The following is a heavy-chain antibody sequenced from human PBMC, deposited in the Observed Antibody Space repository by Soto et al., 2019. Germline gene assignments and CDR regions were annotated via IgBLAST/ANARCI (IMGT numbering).Heavy chain of an antibody. CDR1: GGSISRGDYY. J-gene: IGHJ6*02. V-gene: IGHV4-30-4*01. CDR2: IYYSGST. Sequence: QVQLQESGPGLVKPSQTLSLTCTVSGGSISRGDYYWSWIRQPPGKGLDGIGYIYYSGSTYYNPSLKSRVTISVDTSKNQFSLKLSSVTAADTAVYYCASRYSNPTPYYYYGMDVWGQGTTVTVSS. D-gene: IGHD4-4*01. CDR3: ASRYSNPTPYYYYGMDV.